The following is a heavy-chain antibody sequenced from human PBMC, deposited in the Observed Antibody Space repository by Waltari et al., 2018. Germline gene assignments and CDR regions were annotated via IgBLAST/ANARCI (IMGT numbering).Heavy chain of an antibody. D-gene: IGHD3-10*01. CDR3: AKTPTMVQGVIIT. J-gene: IGHJ4*02. CDR1: GFTFSSYG. Sequence: QVQLVESGGGVVQPGGSLRLSCAASGFTFSSYGMHWVRQAPGKGLEWVAFIRYDGSNKYYADSVKCRFTISRDNSKNTLYLQMNSLRAEDTAVYYCAKTPTMVQGVIITWGQGTLVTVSS. CDR2: IRYDGSNK. V-gene: IGHV3-30*02.